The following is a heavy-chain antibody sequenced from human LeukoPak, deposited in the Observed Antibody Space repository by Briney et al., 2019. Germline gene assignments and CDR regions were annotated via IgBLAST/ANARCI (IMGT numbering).Heavy chain of an antibody. CDR3: ARGRVAAAGTGFDY. CDR2: IYYSGST. J-gene: IGHJ4*02. CDR1: GGSSSSGGYY. V-gene: IGHV4-31*03. Sequence: SQTLSLTCTVSGGSSSSGGYYSSWIRQHPGKGLEWIGYIYYSGSTYYNPSLKSRVTISVDTSKNQFSLKLSSVTAADTAVYYCARGRVAAAGTGFDYWGQGTLVTVSS. D-gene: IGHD6-13*01.